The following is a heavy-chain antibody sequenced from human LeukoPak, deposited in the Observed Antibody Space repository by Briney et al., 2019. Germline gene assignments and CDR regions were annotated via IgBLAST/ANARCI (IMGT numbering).Heavy chain of an antibody. J-gene: IGHJ4*02. CDR1: GGSFSGYY. D-gene: IGHD5-24*01. V-gene: IGHV4-34*01. CDR2: INHSGST. Sequence: SETLSLTCAVYGGSFSGYYWSWIRQPPGKGLEWIGEINHSGSTNYNPSLKSRVTISVDTSKNQFSLKLSSVTAADTAVYYCARAIYGYWVDYWGQGTLVTVSS. CDR3: ARAIYGYWVDY.